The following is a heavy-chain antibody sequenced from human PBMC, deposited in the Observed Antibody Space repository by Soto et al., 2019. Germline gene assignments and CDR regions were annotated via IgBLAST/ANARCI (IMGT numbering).Heavy chain of an antibody. CDR3: ARPAGLIGTSFDY. D-gene: IGHD1-20*01. V-gene: IGHV1-69*13. CDR1: GCTFSSYA. CDR2: IIPIFGTA. Sequence: SVKVSCKASGCTFSSYAISWVRQAPGQGLEWMGGIIPIFGTANYAQKFQGRVTITADESTSTAYMELSSLRSEDTAVYYCARPAGLIGTSFDYWGQGTLVTVSS. J-gene: IGHJ4*02.